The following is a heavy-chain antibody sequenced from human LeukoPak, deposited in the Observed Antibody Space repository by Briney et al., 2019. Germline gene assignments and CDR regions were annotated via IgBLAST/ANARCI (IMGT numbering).Heavy chain of an antibody. CDR1: GGTFSSYA. J-gene: IGHJ5*02. CDR3: ARDLSPRSGISNWFDP. V-gene: IGHV1-69*06. D-gene: IGHD3-10*01. CDR2: IIPIFGTA. Sequence: ASVKVSCKASGGTFSSYAISWVRQAPGQGLEWMGGIIPIFGTANYAQKFQGRVTITADKSTSTAYMELSSLRSEDTAVYYCARDLSPRSGISNWFDPWGQGTLVTVSS.